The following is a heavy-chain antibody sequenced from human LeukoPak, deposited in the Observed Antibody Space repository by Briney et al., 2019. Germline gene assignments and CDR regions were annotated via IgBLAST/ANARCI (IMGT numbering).Heavy chain of an antibody. D-gene: IGHD6-13*01. CDR3: ARRYSSSWYLRLDAFDI. J-gene: IGHJ3*02. Sequence: PSETLSLTCTVSGGSISSYYWSWIRQPPGKGLEWIGYIYYSGSTNYNPSLKSRVTISVDTSKNQFSLKLSSVTAADTAVYYCARRYSSSWYLRLDAFDIWGQGTMVTVSS. CDR1: GGSISSYY. CDR2: IYYSGST. V-gene: IGHV4-59*08.